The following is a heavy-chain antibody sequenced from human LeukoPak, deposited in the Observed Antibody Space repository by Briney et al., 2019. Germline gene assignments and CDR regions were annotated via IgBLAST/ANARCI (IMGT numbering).Heavy chain of an antibody. D-gene: IGHD4-17*01. Sequence: GASLKISCKGSGYGFTSYWIGWVRQMPGKGLEWMGIIYPGDSDTRYSPSFQGQVTISADKSISTAYLQWSSLKASDTAMYYCARASLTDYGDYVHWFDPWGQGTLVTVSS. CDR1: GYGFTSYW. CDR3: ARASLTDYGDYVHWFDP. J-gene: IGHJ5*02. CDR2: IYPGDSDT. V-gene: IGHV5-51*01.